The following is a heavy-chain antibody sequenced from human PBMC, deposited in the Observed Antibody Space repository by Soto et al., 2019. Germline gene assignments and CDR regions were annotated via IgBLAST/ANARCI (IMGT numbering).Heavy chain of an antibody. Sequence: QVQLQESGPGLVKPSETLSLTCTVSGGSISSYYWSWIRQPPGKGLEWIGYIYYSGSTNYNASLNSPVTILVDTSKNQFSLKLSSVTAAETAVYYCARRAAGLYYYYGMDVWGQGTTVTVTS. V-gene: IGHV4-59*12. D-gene: IGHD6-13*01. CDR3: ARRAAGLYYYYGMDV. J-gene: IGHJ6*02. CDR2: IYYSGST. CDR1: GGSISSYY.